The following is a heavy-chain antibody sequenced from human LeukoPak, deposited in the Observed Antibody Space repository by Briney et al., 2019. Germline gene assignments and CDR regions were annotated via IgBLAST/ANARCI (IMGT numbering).Heavy chain of an antibody. CDR3: ARGGGPYGDYLSRNWFDP. J-gene: IGHJ5*02. CDR2: IYTSGST. D-gene: IGHD4-17*01. V-gene: IGHV4-4*07. CDR1: GGSISSYY. Sequence: SSETLSLTCTVSGGSISSYYWSWIRQPAGKGLEWIGRIYTSGSTNYNPSLESRVTMSVDTSKNQFSLKLSSVTAADTAVYYCARGGGPYGDYLSRNWFDPWGQGTLVTVSS.